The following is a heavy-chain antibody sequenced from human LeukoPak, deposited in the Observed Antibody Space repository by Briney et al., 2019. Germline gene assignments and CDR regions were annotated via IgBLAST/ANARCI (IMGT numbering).Heavy chain of an antibody. V-gene: IGHV1-46*01. Sequence: GASVKVSCKASGYTFTSYYMHWVRQAPGQGLEWMGIVNPSGGSTSYAQKFQGRVTMTRDTSTSTVYMELSSLRSEDTAVYYCARDSILVNWFDPWGQGTLVTVSS. CDR1: GYTFTSYY. CDR2: VNPSGGST. CDR3: ARDSILVNWFDP. J-gene: IGHJ5*02.